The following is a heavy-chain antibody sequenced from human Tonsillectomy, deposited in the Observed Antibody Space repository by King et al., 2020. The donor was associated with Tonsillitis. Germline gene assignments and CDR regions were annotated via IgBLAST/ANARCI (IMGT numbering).Heavy chain of an antibody. J-gene: IGHJ3*02. CDR3: ARDRNGISYDDSSGFPTVSFDI. Sequence: QLVQSGAEVKKPGASVKVPCKASGYTFTKYYMHWVRQAPGQGLEWMGIINPNGGSTSYAQKFQGRVTMTRDTSTSTVYMELSSLRSEDTAVYYCARDRNGISYDDSSGFPTVSFDIWGQGTMVTVSS. CDR2: INPNGGST. CDR1: GYTFTKYY. V-gene: IGHV1-46*01. D-gene: IGHD3-22*01.